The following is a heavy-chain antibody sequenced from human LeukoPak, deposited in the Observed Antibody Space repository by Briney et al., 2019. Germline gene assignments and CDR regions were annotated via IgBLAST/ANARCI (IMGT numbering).Heavy chain of an antibody. CDR1: GGSISSGSYY. D-gene: IGHD2/OR15-2a*01. V-gene: IGHV4-61*02. J-gene: IGHJ6*03. CDR3: ARGSIAYYYYYYMDV. CDR2: IYTSGST. Sequence: SQTLSLTCTVSGGSISSGSYYWSWIRQPARKGLEWIGRIYTSGSTNYNPSLKSRVTISVDTSKNQFSLKLSSVTAADTAVYYCARGSIAYYYYYYMDVWGKGTTVTISS.